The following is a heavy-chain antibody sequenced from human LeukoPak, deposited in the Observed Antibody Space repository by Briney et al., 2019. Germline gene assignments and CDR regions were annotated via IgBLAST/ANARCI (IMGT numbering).Heavy chain of an antibody. V-gene: IGHV4-34*01. CDR1: GGSFSGYY. CDR3: ARDGGKRGLFPQNWSAP. J-gene: IGHJ5*02. D-gene: IGHD3-16*01. Sequence: PSETLSLTCAVYGGSFSGYYWSWIRQPPGKGLEWIGEINHSGSTNYNPSLKSRVTISVDTSKNQFSLKLSSVTAADTAVYYCARDGGKRGLFPQNWSAPGGKEPRVPAPS. CDR2: INHSGST.